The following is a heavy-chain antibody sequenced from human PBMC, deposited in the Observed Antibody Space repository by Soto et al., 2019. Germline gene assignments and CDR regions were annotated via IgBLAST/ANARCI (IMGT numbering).Heavy chain of an antibody. J-gene: IGHJ4*02. D-gene: IGHD5-12*01. Sequence: PSETLSLTCTVSGDSISRGFYYWSWIRQHPGKGLEWIGNIYHTGSTDFNPSLKSRLTMSVDTSKNQFSLRLTSVTAADTAVYYCARGNSGYGNFDCWGQGTLVTVSS. CDR3: ARGNSGYGNFDC. CDR2: IYHTGST. CDR1: GDSISRGFYY. V-gene: IGHV4-31*03.